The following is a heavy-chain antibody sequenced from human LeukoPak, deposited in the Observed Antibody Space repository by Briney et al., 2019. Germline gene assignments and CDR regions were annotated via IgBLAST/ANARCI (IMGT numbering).Heavy chain of an antibody. V-gene: IGHV3-33*01. CDR1: GFSFSSYG. CDR3: ARDALLTTVTRRFDP. CDR2: IWYDGSNK. Sequence: GGSLRLSCAASGFSFSSYGMHWVRQAPGKGLEWVAVIWYDGSNKYYADSVKGRFTISRDNSKNTLYLQMNSLRVEDTAVYHCARDALLTTVTRRFDPWGQGTLDTVSS. D-gene: IGHD4-17*01. J-gene: IGHJ5*02.